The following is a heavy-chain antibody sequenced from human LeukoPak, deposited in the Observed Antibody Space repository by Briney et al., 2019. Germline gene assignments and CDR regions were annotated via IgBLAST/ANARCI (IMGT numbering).Heavy chain of an antibody. Sequence: SETLSLTCAVSGGSISSSNWWSWVRQPPGKGLEWIGEIYHSGSTNYNPSLKSRVTISVDTSKNQFSLKLSSVTAADTAVYYCARGRIAARTGGGQYYFDYWGQGTLVTVSS. J-gene: IGHJ4*02. CDR2: IYHSGST. CDR3: ARGRIAARTGGGQYYFDY. CDR1: GGSISSSNW. D-gene: IGHD6-6*01. V-gene: IGHV4-4*02.